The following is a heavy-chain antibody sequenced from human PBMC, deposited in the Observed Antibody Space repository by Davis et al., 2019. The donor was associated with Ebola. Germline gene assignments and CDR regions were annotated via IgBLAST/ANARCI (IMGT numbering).Heavy chain of an antibody. V-gene: IGHV3-7*01. J-gene: IGHJ4*02. Sequence: PGGSLRLSCAASGFTFSSYGMHWVRQAPGKGLEWVATIKADGSAKYYVDSVKGRFTISRDNVKNSLYLQMDSLRAEDTAVYYCARWASVGYWGQGTLVTVSS. D-gene: IGHD1-26*01. CDR2: IKADGSAK. CDR3: ARWASVGY. CDR1: GFTFSSYG.